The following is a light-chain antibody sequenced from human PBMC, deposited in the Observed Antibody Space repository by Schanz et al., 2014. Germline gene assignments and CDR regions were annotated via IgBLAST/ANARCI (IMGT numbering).Light chain of an antibody. CDR1: SSDVGGYNY. Sequence: QSALTQPPSASGSPGQSVTISCTGTSSDVGGYNYVSWYQQHPGKAPQLMIYEVSNRPSGVSNRFSGSKSGNTASLTISGLQAEDEADYYCSSYTSSRPWVFGGGTKLTVL. V-gene: IGLV2-14*01. CDR3: SSYTSSRPWV. CDR2: EVS. J-gene: IGLJ3*02.